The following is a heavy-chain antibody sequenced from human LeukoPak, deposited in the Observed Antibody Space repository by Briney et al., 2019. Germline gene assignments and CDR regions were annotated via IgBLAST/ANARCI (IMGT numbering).Heavy chain of an antibody. V-gene: IGHV1-2*02. D-gene: IGHD3-22*01. Sequence: GASVSVSCKASVYTFTDSYMHWVRQAPGQGLEWMGWINPNSGGTNYAQKFQDRVTMTRDTSISTAYMELSRLRSDDTAVYYCARDPYYYDSSDYPDAFDIWGQGTMVTVSS. J-gene: IGHJ3*02. CDR3: ARDPYYYDSSDYPDAFDI. CDR2: INPNSGGT. CDR1: VYTFTDSY.